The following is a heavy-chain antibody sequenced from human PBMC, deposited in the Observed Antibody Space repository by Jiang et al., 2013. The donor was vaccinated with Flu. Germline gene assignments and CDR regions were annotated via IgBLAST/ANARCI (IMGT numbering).Heavy chain of an antibody. Sequence: SVSSDTAAWNWIRQSPSRGLEWLGRTYYTSKWDNDYAIFVKSRITINPDTSKNQFSLQLNSVTPEDTAVYYCAKGRRHYFGLDVWGQGTTVTVSS. CDR3: AKGRRHYFGLDV. CDR2: TYYTSKWDN. J-gene: IGHJ6*02. CDR1: SVSSDTAA. V-gene: IGHV6-1*01.